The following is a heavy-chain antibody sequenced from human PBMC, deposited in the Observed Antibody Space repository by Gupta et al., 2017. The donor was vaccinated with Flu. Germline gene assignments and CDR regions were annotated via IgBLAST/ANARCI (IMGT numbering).Heavy chain of an antibody. V-gene: IGHV3-15*01. CDR1: EFSFNNAW. J-gene: IGHJ5*02. D-gene: IGHD3-22*01. Sequence: EVQLVESGGGLVKPGGSLRLSCAASEFSFNNAWMSWVRQAPGKGLEWVGRIRSTADGGITDDAAPVKGRFLISRDDSKSTQFLQMISLKTEDTAVYYCASHPTYDYDSSGYPESWGQGTPVTVSS. CDR3: ASHPTYDYDSSGYPES. CDR2: IRSTADGGIT.